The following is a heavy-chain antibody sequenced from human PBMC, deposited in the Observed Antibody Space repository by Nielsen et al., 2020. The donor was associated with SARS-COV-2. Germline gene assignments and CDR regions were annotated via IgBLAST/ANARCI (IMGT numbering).Heavy chain of an antibody. J-gene: IGHJ3*02. V-gene: IGHV3-7*03. CDR1: GFTFSSYW. CDR2: IKQDGSEK. Sequence: GESLKISCAASGFTFSSYWMSWVRQAPGKGLEWVANIKQDGSEKYYVDSVKGRFTISRDNAKNSLYLQVNSLRAEDTAVYYCARDLWQQLVPGDAFDIWGQGTMVTVSS. D-gene: IGHD6-13*01. CDR3: ARDLWQQLVPGDAFDI.